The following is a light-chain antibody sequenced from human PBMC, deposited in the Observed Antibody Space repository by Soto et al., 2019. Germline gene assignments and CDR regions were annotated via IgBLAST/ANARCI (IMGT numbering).Light chain of an antibody. J-gene: IGKJ3*01. CDR3: QQYGSSSFT. CDR2: GAS. CDR1: QSVTSNY. Sequence: EIVLTQSPGTLSLSPGERGTISCRASQSVTSNYLAWYQQKPGQAPRFLIYGASTRATGIPDRFSGSGSGTDFTLTISRPEPDDFAVYYCQQYGSSSFTFGPGTKVDFK. V-gene: IGKV3-20*01.